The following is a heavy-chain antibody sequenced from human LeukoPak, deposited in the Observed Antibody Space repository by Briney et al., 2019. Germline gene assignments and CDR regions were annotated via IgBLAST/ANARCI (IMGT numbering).Heavy chain of an antibody. J-gene: IGHJ3*02. V-gene: IGHV4-34*01. Sequence: SETLSLTCAVYGGSFSGYYWSWIRQPPGKGLEWIGEINHSGSTNYNPSLKSRVTISVDTSKNQFSLKLSSATAADTAVYYCARGAIVVVNLHAAFDIWGQGTMVTVSS. CDR2: INHSGST. D-gene: IGHD3-22*01. CDR3: ARGAIVVVNLHAAFDI. CDR1: GGSFSGYY.